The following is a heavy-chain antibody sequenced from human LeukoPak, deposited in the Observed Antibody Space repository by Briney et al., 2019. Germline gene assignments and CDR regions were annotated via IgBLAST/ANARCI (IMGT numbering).Heavy chain of an antibody. J-gene: IGHJ4*02. V-gene: IGHV3-74*01. CDR3: ARAGYYRFDY. Sequence: GGSLRLSCAASKFTFSDYWMHWVRQAPGKGPVWVARINRDGSTTNYGDSVQGRFTISRDNAKNTLFLQMNSLRAEDTAVYYCARAGYYRFDYWGQGTLVTVSS. D-gene: IGHD3-22*01. CDR1: KFTFSDYW. CDR2: INRDGSTT.